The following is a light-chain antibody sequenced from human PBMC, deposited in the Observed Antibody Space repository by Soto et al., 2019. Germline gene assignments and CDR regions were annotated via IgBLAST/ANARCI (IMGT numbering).Light chain of an antibody. Sequence: EIVMTQSPLTLSASPGERAXFSCRASQSVGSNIAWYQQKPGQAPRLLIYGASSRATGIPARFSGSGSGTDFTLTISSLEPEDFAVYYCQQRSNWPPTFGQGTRLEIK. V-gene: IGKV3-11*01. CDR2: GAS. CDR3: QQRSNWPPT. CDR1: QSVGSN. J-gene: IGKJ5*01.